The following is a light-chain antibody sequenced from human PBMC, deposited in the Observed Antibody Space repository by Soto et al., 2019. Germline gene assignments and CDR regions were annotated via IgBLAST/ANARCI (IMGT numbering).Light chain of an antibody. V-gene: IGLV2-8*01. CDR2: EVS. CDR1: SSDVGGYNY. Sequence: QSALTQPPSASGSPGQSVTISCTGTSSDVGGYNYVSWYQQHPGKAPKLMIYEVSKRPSGVHVRFSGSKSGNTASLTVSGLQAEDEADYYCSSYAGSNHVVCGGGTQLPVL. CDR3: SSYAGSNHVV. J-gene: IGLJ2*01.